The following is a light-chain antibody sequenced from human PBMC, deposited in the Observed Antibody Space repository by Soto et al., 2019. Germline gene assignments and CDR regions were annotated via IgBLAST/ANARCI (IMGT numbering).Light chain of an antibody. CDR3: QYYGGYYGSSPRYT. V-gene: IGKV3-20*01. Sequence: EIVLTQSPGTLSLSPGERATLSCRASQAISSNCLVWYQVKSGRAPRVLIHSASIRATDIPDRFSGGGSGTEFTLTISSLQSEDFAVYYCQYYGGYYGSSPRYTFGQGTKVDIK. CDR2: SAS. J-gene: IGKJ2*01. CDR1: QAISSNC.